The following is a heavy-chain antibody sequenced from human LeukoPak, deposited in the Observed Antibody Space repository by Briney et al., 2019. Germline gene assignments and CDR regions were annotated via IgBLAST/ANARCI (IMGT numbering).Heavy chain of an antibody. D-gene: IGHD3-22*01. J-gene: IGHJ4*02. CDR3: ASYYRLPSFDY. Sequence: PGGSLRLSCAASGFTFSSYWMSWVRQAPGKGLEWVANIKQDGSEKYYVDSVKGRFTISRDNAKNSLYLQMNSLRAEDTAVYYCASYYRLPSFDYWGQGTLVTVSS. CDR1: GFTFSSYW. V-gene: IGHV3-7*02. CDR2: IKQDGSEK.